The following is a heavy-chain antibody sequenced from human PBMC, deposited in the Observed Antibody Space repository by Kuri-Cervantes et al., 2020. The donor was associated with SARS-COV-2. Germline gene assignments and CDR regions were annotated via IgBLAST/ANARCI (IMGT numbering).Heavy chain of an antibody. CDR3: ATRSITGMAWYFDL. Sequence: GGSLRLSCAASGFTFSSYDMTWVRQAPGKGLEWVSVTYGDGRTDYVDSVRGRFTVSRHISENTWYLQMNSLGFEDTAVYYCATRSITGMAWYFDLWGRGTLVTVSS. J-gene: IGHJ2*01. CDR1: GFTFSSYD. CDR2: TYGDGRT. V-gene: IGHV3-53*04. D-gene: IGHD1-20*01.